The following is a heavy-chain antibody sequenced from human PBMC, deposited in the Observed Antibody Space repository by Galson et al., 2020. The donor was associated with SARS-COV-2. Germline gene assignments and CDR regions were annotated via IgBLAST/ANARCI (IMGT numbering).Heavy chain of an antibody. V-gene: IGHV4-38-2*02. Sequence: SETLSLTCTVSGDSISSGYYWGWIRQPPGKGLEWIGSFFHGGSTYHNPSLRSRVTISVDTSKNQFSLKLNSVIAADTAVYFCARDGYASGSFDYWGQGTLVTVSS. CDR3: ARDGYASGSFDY. CDR1: GDSISSGYY. J-gene: IGHJ4*02. CDR2: FFHGGST. D-gene: IGHD3-10*01.